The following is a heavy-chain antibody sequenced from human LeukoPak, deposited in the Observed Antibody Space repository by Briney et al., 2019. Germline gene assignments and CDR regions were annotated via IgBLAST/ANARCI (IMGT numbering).Heavy chain of an antibody. CDR3: ARARGHDYGGNSEFDP. CDR1: GYTFTSYG. CDR2: ISAYNGNT. V-gene: IGHV1-18*01. Sequence: VASVKVSCKASGYTFTSYGISWVRQAPGQGLEWMGWISAYNGNTNYAQKLQGRVTMTTDTSTSTAYMELRSLRSDDTAVYYCARARGHDYGGNSEFDPWGQGTLVTVSS. D-gene: IGHD4-23*01. J-gene: IGHJ5*02.